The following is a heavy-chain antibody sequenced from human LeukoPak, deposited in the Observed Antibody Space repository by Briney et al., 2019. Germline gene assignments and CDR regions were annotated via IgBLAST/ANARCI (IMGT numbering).Heavy chain of an antibody. CDR3: FAMVSSYSGIY. J-gene: IGHJ4*02. V-gene: IGHV3-15*01. CDR1: GFTFSNAW. CDR2: IKSKPSGETT. D-gene: IGHD5-18*01. Sequence: GGSLRLSCAASGFTFSNAWMSWVRQAPGKGLEWVGRIKSKPSGETTDYAAPVKGRFTISRDDSKNTLYLQMNSLKTEDTAVYYCFAMVSSYSGIYWGQGTLVTVSS.